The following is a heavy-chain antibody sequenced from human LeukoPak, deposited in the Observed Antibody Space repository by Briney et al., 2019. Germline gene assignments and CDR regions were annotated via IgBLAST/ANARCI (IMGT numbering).Heavy chain of an antibody. CDR1: GGSISGSRRY. CDR3: ARREGMITFGGVIVTPEY. Sequence: PSETLSLTCNVSGGSISGSRRYWGWVRQPPGKGLEWIGSIYYSGSTYYNPSLKSRVTISVDTSKNQFSLKLSSVTAADTAVYYCARREGMITFGGVIVTPEYWGQGTLVTVSS. D-gene: IGHD3-16*02. J-gene: IGHJ4*02. V-gene: IGHV4-39*01. CDR2: IYYSGST.